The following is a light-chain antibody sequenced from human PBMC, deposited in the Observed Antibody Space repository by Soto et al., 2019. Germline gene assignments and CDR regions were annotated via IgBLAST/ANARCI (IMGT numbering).Light chain of an antibody. J-gene: IGKJ1*01. CDR2: AAS. CDR1: QGISSY. V-gene: IGKV1-8*01. Sequence: IQMTQSPSTLSASVGDRVTITCRASQGISSYLAWYQQKPGKAPKLLIYAASTLQSGVPSRFSGSGSGTDFTLTISCLQSEDFATYYCQQYYSYLWTFGQGTKVDIK. CDR3: QQYYSYLWT.